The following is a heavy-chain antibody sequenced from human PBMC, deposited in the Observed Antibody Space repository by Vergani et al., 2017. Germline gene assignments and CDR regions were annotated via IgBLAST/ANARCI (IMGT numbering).Heavy chain of an antibody. D-gene: IGHD1-1*01. CDR3: ARDTTGALDY. J-gene: IGHJ4*02. Sequence: QVQLQESGPGLVKPSETLSLTCTVSGGSVSSGSYYWSWTRQPAGKGLEWNGYIYYSGSTNYTPSLKSRVTISVDTSKNQFSLKLSSVTAADTAVYYCARDTTGALDYWGQGTLVTVSS. CDR1: GGSVSSGSYY. V-gene: IGHV4-61*10. CDR2: IYYSGST.